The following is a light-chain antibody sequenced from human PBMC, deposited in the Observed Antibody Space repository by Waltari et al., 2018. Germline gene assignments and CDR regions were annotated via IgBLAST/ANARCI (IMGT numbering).Light chain of an antibody. CDR2: DAS. J-gene: IGKJ5*01. Sequence: DIQMTQSPSTLSASGGDRVTITCLASQSISSWLAWYQQKPGTAPKLLIYDASSLESGVPSRFSGSGSGTEFTLTISSLQPDDFATYYCQQANSFLITFGQGTRLEIK. V-gene: IGKV1-5*01. CDR1: QSISSW. CDR3: QQANSFLIT.